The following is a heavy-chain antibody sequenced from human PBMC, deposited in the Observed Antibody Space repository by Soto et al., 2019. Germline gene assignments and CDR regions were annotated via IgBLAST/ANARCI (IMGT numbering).Heavy chain of an antibody. J-gene: IGHJ4*02. CDR3: ARDHSSGYYYYALDY. Sequence: PGGSLRLSCSASGFTFSSYAMHWVRQAPGKGLEWVAVIWYDGSNKYYADSVKGRFTISRDNSKNTLYLQMNSLRAEDTAVYYCARDHSSGYYYYALDYWGQGTMVTVSS. D-gene: IGHD3-22*01. V-gene: IGHV3-33*08. CDR1: GFTFSSYA. CDR2: IWYDGSNK.